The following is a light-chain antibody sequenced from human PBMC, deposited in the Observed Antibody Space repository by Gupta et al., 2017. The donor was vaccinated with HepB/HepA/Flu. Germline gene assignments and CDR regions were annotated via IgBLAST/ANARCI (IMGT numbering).Light chain of an antibody. CDR2: GKN. CDR1: RIRSYY. Sequence: SSALTQDPAVSVALVQTVRITCQGDRIRSYYASWYQQKPGHAPLLVIYGKNNRTAGIPDRFSGSSSGNTASVTITEAQAAVGADYYSNALYTRGKHRFGGVTKLTVL. V-gene: IGLV3-19*01. J-gene: IGLJ2*01. CDR3: NALYTRGKHR.